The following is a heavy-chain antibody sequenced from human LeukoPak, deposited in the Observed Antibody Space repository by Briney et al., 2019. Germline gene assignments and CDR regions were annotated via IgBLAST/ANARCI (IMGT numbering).Heavy chain of an antibody. D-gene: IGHD2-15*01. V-gene: IGHV3-7*01. J-gene: IGHJ4*02. CDR3: AKSGLNRFDY. CDR1: GFTFSSYW. CDR2: IKQDGSEK. Sequence: GGSLRLSCVVSGFTFSSYWMTWVRQAPGKGLEWVANIKQDGSEKYYVDSVKGRFTISRDNAKNSLYLQMNSLRAEDTAVYYCAKSGLNRFDYWGQGTLVTVSS.